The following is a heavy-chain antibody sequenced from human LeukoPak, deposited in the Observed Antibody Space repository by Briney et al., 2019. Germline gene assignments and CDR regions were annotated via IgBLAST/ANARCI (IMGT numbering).Heavy chain of an antibody. J-gene: IGHJ4*02. Sequence: PGGSLRLSCAASGFTFSSYAMSWVRQAPGKGLEWVSAISGSGGSTYYADSVKGRFTISRDNSKNTLYLQMNSLRAEDTAVYYCARGGGVAAGRPGVYWGQGTLVTVSS. CDR1: GFTFSSYA. V-gene: IGHV3-23*01. CDR2: ISGSGGST. CDR3: ARGGGVAAGRPGVY. D-gene: IGHD6-13*01.